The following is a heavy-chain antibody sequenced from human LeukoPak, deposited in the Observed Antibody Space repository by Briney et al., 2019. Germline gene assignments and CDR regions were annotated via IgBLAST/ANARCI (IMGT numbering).Heavy chain of an antibody. CDR1: GGSISSGGYS. CDR3: ARETLGYCSGGSCFWFDP. CDR2: IYHSGST. Sequence: SQTLSLTCAVSGGSISSGGYSWSWIRQPPGKGLEWIGYIYHSGSTYYNPSLKSRVTISVDRSKNQFSLKLSSATAADTAVYYCARETLGYCSGGSCFWFDPWGQGTPVTVSS. V-gene: IGHV4-30-2*01. J-gene: IGHJ5*02. D-gene: IGHD2-15*01.